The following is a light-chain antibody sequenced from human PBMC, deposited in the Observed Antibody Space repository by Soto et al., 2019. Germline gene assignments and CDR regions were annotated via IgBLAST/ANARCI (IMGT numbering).Light chain of an antibody. J-gene: IGLJ1*01. CDR2: DDS. CDR3: QVWYSSSEHYV. Sequence: SYELTQPPSVSVAPGQTARITCEGNDIGSKSVQWYQLKPGQAPVLVVYDDSARPSGVPERLSGSNSGNTATLTISRVEAGDEADFFCQVWYSSSEHYVFGTGTKVTVL. V-gene: IGLV3-21*02. CDR1: DIGSKS.